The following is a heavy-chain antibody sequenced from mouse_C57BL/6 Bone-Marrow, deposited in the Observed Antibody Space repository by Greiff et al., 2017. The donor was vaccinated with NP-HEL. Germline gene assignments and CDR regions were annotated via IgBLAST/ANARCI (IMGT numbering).Heavy chain of an antibody. D-gene: IGHD1-1*01. CDR3: ARWDTTVPDY. V-gene: IGHV1-52*01. CDR1: GYTFTSYW. CDR2: IDPSDSET. J-gene: IGHJ2*01. Sequence: QVQLQQPGAELVRPGSSVKLSCKASGYTFTSYWMHWVKQRPIQGLEWIGNIDPSDSETHYNQKFKDKATLTVDKSSSTAYMQLSSLTSEGSAVYYCARWDTTVPDYWGQGTTLTVSA.